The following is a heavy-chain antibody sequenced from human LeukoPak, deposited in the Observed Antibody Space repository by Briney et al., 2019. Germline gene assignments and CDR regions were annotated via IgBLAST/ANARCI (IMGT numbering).Heavy chain of an antibody. CDR3: TKGQSDYSFGELDY. Sequence: GGSLRLSCAASGFTFSSYAMTWVRQAPGKGLEWVSGISGSGDNTYYTDSVQGRFTISRDNFKNTVYLQVNSLRAEDTAVFYCTKGQSDYSFGELDYWGQGALVTVSS. CDR1: GFTFSSYA. D-gene: IGHD3-3*01. V-gene: IGHV3-23*01. CDR2: ISGSGDNT. J-gene: IGHJ4*02.